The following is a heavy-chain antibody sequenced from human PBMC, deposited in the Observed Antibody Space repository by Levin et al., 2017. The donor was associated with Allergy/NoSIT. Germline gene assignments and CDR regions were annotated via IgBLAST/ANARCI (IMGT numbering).Heavy chain of an antibody. CDR2: ISGSGGST. Sequence: GESLKISCAASGFTFSSYAMSWVRQAPGKGLEWVSAISGSGGSTYYADSVKGRFTISRDNSKNTLYLQMNSLRAEDTAVYYCAKGVQATMIVVVTTFDYWGQGTLVTVSS. CDR3: AKGVQATMIVVVTTFDY. V-gene: IGHV3-23*01. CDR1: GFTFSSYA. D-gene: IGHD3-22*01. J-gene: IGHJ4*02.